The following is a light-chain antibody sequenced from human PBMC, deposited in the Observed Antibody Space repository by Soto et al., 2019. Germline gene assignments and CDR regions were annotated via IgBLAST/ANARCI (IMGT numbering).Light chain of an antibody. CDR2: DVS. CDR1: SSDVGKYDY. J-gene: IGLJ1*01. CDR3: CSYVGGYSYV. V-gene: IGLV2-11*01. Sequence: QSVLTQPPSASGSPGQSVTISCTGTSSDVGKYDYVSWFQHHPGKAPKLIIYDVSKRPSGVPDRFSGSKSGNTASLTISGLQAEDEADYYCCSYVGGYSYVFGIGTKLTVL.